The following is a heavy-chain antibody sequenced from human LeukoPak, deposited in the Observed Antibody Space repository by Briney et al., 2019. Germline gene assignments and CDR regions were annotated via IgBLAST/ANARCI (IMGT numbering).Heavy chain of an antibody. CDR1: GFTFSSHA. CDR2: INNSGGSA. V-gene: IGHV3-23*01. Sequence: GGSLRLSCAASGFTFSSHAMSWVRQAPGKGLEWVSVINNSGGSAYYADSVKGRFTISRDNSKNTASLQLNSLRAEDTALYYCTRGWIQLWNDGFDIWGQGTMVTVSS. J-gene: IGHJ3*02. CDR3: TRGWIQLWNDGFDI. D-gene: IGHD5-18*01.